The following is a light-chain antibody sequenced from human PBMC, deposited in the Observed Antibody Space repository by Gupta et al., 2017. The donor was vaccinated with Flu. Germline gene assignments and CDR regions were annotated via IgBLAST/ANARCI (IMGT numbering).Light chain of an antibody. V-gene: IGKV1-5*03. CDR1: QSISSW. J-gene: IGKJ3*01. Sequence: DIQMTQSPSTLSAAVGDRVTITCRASQSISSWLAWYQQKPGKAPKLLISKASNLEGGVPSRFSGSGSGTEFTLTISSLQPDDFATYYCQQYNSYSGTFGPGTKVDIQ. CDR3: QQYNSYSGT. CDR2: KAS.